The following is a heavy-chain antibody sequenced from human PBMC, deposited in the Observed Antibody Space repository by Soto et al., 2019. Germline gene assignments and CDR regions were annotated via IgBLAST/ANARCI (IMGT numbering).Heavy chain of an antibody. CDR2: LYYTGTT. J-gene: IGHJ5*02. D-gene: IGHD2-2*01. CDR3: VVYFSRTYWYYLFHP. Sequence: SETLSLTCSVSGGSIGSSSYYFGWIRQPPGKGLEWIGSLYYTGTTYYNSSLKSRVTISADKSQNQFSMRLSSVTSADTALYYCVVYFSRTYWYYLFHPWVQATLVTLSS. V-gene: IGHV4-39*01. CDR1: GGSIGSSSYY.